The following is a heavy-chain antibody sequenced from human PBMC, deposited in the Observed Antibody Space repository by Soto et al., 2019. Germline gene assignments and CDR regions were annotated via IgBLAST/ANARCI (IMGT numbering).Heavy chain of an antibody. CDR3: AREEGYDSSGYMVGPFDY. CDR1: GGTFSSYA. D-gene: IGHD3-22*01. V-gene: IGHV1-69*12. J-gene: IGHJ4*02. CDR2: IIPIFGTA. Sequence: QVQLVQSGAEVKKPGSSVKVSCKASGGTFSSYAISWVRQAPGQGLEWMGGIIPIFGTANYAQKFQGRVTITADESTRTAYMQVSSLRSEDTAVYYCAREEGYDSSGYMVGPFDYWGQGTLVTVSS.